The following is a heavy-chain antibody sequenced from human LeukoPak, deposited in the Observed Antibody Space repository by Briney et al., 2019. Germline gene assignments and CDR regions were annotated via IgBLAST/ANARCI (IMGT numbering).Heavy chain of an antibody. CDR2: IYYSGST. D-gene: IGHD3-3*01. CDR3: ASHNPGVLRFLDPLYAFDI. Sequence: SETLSLTCTASGGSISSYYWSWIRQPPGKGLEWIGYIYYSGSTNYNPSLKSRVTISVDTSKNHFSLKLSSVTAADTAVYYCASHNPGVLRFLDPLYAFDIWGQGTMVTVSS. CDR1: GGSISSYY. J-gene: IGHJ3*02. V-gene: IGHV4-59*08.